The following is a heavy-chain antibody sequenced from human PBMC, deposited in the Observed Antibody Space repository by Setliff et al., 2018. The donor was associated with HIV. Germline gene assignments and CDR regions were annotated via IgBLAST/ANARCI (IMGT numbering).Heavy chain of an antibody. Sequence: PGGSLRLSCAANGFRFSSYAMSWVRQAPGKGLEWVSGIGGSGGSTYYADSVKGRFTISRDNAKNTLYLQMNSLRAEDTGVYYCHSGYDTEEQSYFDYWGQGTLVTVSS. D-gene: IGHD5-12*01. CDR3: HSGYDTEEQSYFDY. CDR1: GFRFSSYA. CDR2: IGGSGGST. V-gene: IGHV3-23*01. J-gene: IGHJ4*02.